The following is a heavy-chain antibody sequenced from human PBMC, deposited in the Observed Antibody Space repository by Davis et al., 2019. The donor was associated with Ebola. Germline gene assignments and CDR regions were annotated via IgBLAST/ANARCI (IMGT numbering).Heavy chain of an antibody. CDR3: ATQGYCSGGSCYRNFDY. CDR2: ISSSGSST. Sequence: GESLKISCAASGFTFSSYAMSWVRQAPGKGLEWVSTISSSGSSTYYADSVKGRFTISRDNSKNTLYLQMNSLRTEDTAVYYCATQGYCSGGSCYRNFDYWGQGTLVTVSS. J-gene: IGHJ4*02. V-gene: IGHV3-23*01. CDR1: GFTFSSYA. D-gene: IGHD2-15*01.